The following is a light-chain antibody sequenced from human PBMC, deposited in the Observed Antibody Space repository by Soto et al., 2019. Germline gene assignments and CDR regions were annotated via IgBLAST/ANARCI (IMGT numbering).Light chain of an antibody. Sequence: IVITQSRATQCLYPWERATLPCRPIQSVSSNFALYQQQPSQAPTLLIYYASATDTGVPAPFSGSGSGTDLTLTISSLQSEDFAFYYCQQYNNWPPSWTFGQGTKVDIK. CDR2: YAS. CDR1: QSVSSN. V-gene: IGKV3-15*01. J-gene: IGKJ1*01. CDR3: QQYNNWPPSWT.